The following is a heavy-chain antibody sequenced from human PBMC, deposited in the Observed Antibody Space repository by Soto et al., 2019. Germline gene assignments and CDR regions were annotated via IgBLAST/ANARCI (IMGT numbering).Heavy chain of an antibody. CDR2: ISGSGGST. CDR3: ANLKGPKYSSSWPIDY. J-gene: IGHJ4*02. Sequence: EVQLLESGGGLVQPGGSLRLSCAASGFTFSSYAMSWVRQAPGKGLEWVSAISGSGGSTYYADSVKGRFTISRDNSKNTLYLQMNSLRAEDTAVYYCANLKGPKYSSSWPIDYWGQGTLVTVSS. V-gene: IGHV3-23*01. CDR1: GFTFSSYA. D-gene: IGHD6-13*01.